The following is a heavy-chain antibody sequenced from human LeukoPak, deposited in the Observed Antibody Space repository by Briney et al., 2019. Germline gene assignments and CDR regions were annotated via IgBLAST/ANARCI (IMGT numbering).Heavy chain of an antibody. CDR3: VTTTSIRWSNDAFDI. D-gene: IGHD2-15*01. CDR2: IIPIFGTA. J-gene: IGHJ3*02. Sequence: GASVKVSCKASGGTFSSYAISWVRQAPGQGLEWMGGIIPIFGTANYAQKFQGRVTITADESTSTAYVELSSLRSEDTAVYYCVTTTSIRWSNDAFDIWGQGTMVTVSS. V-gene: IGHV1-69*13. CDR1: GGTFSSYA.